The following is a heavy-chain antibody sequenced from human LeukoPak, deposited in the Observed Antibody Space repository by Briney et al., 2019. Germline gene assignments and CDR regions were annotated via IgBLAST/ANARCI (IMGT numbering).Heavy chain of an antibody. CDR2: IIPIFGTA. J-gene: IGHJ4*02. V-gene: IGHV1-69*13. Sequence: ASVKVSCKASGGTFSSYAISWVRQAPGQGLEWMGGIIPIFGTANYAQKFQGRVTITADESTSTAYMELSSLRSEDTAVYYCARRPGKFQMLPFDSWGQGTLVTVSS. CDR1: GGTFSSYA. D-gene: IGHD2-2*01. CDR3: ARRPGKFQMLPFDS.